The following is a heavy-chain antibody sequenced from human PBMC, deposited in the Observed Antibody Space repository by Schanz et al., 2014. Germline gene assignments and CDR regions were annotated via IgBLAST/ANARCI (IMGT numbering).Heavy chain of an antibody. CDR1: GFTFRSYG. V-gene: IGHV3-33*01. CDR3: ARGIITMVRGGDVGAFDI. J-gene: IGHJ3*02. CDR2: ISYDGSSK. D-gene: IGHD3-10*01. Sequence: VQLVESGGGLVKPGGSLRLSCAASGFTFRSYGMHWVRQAPGKGLEWVALISYDGSSKNHADSVQGRFTISRDNSKNALYLQMDSLRAEDTAVYYCARGIITMVRGGDVGAFDIWGRGTMVTVSS.